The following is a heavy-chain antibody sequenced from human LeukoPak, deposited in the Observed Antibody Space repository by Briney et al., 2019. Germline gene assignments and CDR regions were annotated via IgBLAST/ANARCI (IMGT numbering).Heavy chain of an antibody. CDR2: ISYDGSNK. J-gene: IGHJ4*02. CDR3: ARGPHKAITMVRGVIGY. V-gene: IGHV3-30-3*01. CDR1: GFTFSSYA. Sequence: GGSLRLSCAASGFTFSSYAMHWVRQAPGKGLEWVAVISYDGSNKYYADSVKGRFTISRDNSKNTLHLQMNSLRAEDTAVYYCARGPHKAITMVRGVIGYWGQGTLVTVSS. D-gene: IGHD3-10*01.